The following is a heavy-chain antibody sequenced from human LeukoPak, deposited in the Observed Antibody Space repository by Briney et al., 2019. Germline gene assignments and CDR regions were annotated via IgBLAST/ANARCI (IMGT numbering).Heavy chain of an antibody. V-gene: IGHV3-30*03. Sequence: GGSLRLSCAASGFTFNSYAIHWVRQAPGKGLEWVAVISYDGTTEFYGDSVKGRFTISRDNVKKMVFLQMNSLRGEDTAVYYCARHRGYSSSFRYFDYWGQGTLVTVSS. CDR3: ARHRGYSSSFRYFDY. CDR1: GFTFNSYA. CDR2: ISYDGTTE. J-gene: IGHJ4*02. D-gene: IGHD6-6*01.